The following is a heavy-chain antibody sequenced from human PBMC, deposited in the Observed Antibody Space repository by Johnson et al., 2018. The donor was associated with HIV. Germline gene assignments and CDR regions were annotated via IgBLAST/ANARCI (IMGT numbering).Heavy chain of an antibody. CDR3: ARMTTTVSHHDAFDI. V-gene: IGHV3-66*01. D-gene: IGHD4-17*01. CDR2: IYSGGSK. Sequence: VQLVESGGGLVKPGGSLRLSCAASGFTFSNAWMSWVRQAPGKGLEWVSVIYSGGSKYYADSVTGRFTISRDNSKNTLYLQMNSLRAEDTAVYYCARMTTTVSHHDAFDIRGQGTMVTVSS. CDR1: GFTFSNAW. J-gene: IGHJ3*02.